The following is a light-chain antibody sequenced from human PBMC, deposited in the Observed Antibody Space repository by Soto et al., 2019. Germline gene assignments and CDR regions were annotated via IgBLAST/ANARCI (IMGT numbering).Light chain of an antibody. V-gene: IGKV1-39*01. Sequence: DIQMTQSPSSLSASAGDRVTITCRASQGISTYLKWYQHRPGKAPKLLIFDASTLQRGVPSRFSGSGSGTELNLTITSLKNEDFETYYCQQPYRTRTFGPGTKVDIK. J-gene: IGKJ1*01. CDR2: DAS. CDR1: QGISTY. CDR3: QQPYRTRT.